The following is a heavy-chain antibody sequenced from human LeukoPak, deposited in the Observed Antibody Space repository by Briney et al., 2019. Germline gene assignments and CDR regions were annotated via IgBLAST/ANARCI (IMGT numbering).Heavy chain of an antibody. CDR2: IYTSGTT. CDR3: AAMGEGLSP. CDR1: SGSITSYY. D-gene: IGHD3-3*01. V-gene: IGHV4-4*09. J-gene: IGHJ5*02. Sequence: SETLSLTCTVSSGSITSYYWSWIRQPPGKGLEWIGYIYTSGTTNYNPSLKSRVTMSLDTSKNQFSLKLSSVTAADTAVYYCAAMGEGLSPWGQGTLVTVSS.